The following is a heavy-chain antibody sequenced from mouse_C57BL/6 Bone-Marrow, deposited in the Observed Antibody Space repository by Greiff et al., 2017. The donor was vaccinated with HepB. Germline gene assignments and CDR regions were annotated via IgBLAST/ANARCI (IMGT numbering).Heavy chain of an antibody. Sequence: VQLQQSGAELMKPGASVKLSCKATGYTFTGYWIEWVKQRPGHGLEWIGEILPGSGSTNYNEKFKGKATFTADTSSNTAYMQLSSLTTEDSAIYYCARLRGFYYDYDGPLDYWGQGTTLTVSS. CDR2: ILPGSGST. CDR1: GYTFTGYW. D-gene: IGHD2-4*01. V-gene: IGHV1-9*01. CDR3: ARLRGFYYDYDGPLDY. J-gene: IGHJ2*01.